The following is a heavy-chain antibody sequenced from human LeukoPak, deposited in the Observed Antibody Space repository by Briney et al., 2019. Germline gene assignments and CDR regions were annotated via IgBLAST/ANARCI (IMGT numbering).Heavy chain of an antibody. V-gene: IGHV4-39*07. CDR1: GGSISSSSYY. J-gene: IGHJ6*03. CDR3: ARRSAYYDSSGIRYYHYYYMDV. Sequence: SETLSLTCTVSGGSISSSSYYWGWIRQPPGKGLEWIGSIYYSGSTYYNPSLKSRVTMSVDTSKNQFSLKLSSVTAADTAVYYCARRSAYYDSSGIRYYHYYYMDVWGKGTTVTISS. CDR2: IYYSGST. D-gene: IGHD3-22*01.